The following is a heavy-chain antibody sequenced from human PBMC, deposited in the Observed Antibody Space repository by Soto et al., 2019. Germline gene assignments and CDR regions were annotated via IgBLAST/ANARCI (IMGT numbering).Heavy chain of an antibody. CDR1: GGSISSSSYY. CDR2: IYSRGTT. CDR3: ARALSGRYYDFWSGYYKGWFDP. J-gene: IGHJ5*02. V-gene: IGHV4-39*01. D-gene: IGHD3-3*01. Sequence: SETLSLTCTVSGGSISSSSYYWGWIRQPPGTGREWIANIYSRGTTYYNPSLTSRVTSSVDASKNQFSLKLSSVTAADTAVYYCARALSGRYYDFWSGYYKGWFDPWGQGTLVTVSS.